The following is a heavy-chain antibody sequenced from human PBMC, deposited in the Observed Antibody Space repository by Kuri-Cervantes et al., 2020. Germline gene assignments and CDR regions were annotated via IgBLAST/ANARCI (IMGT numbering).Heavy chain of an antibody. D-gene: IGHD1-1*01. CDR3: AKVERFEN. V-gene: IGHV3-23*01. CDR2: ISSSGGYT. J-gene: IGHJ4*02. Sequence: ESLKISCAASEFTFSSYVMNWARQAPGRGLEWVSSISSSGGYTVYADSVKGRFTISRDNSKNTLYLQMNSLRAEDTAVYYCAKVERFENWGQGTLVTVSS. CDR1: EFTFSSYV.